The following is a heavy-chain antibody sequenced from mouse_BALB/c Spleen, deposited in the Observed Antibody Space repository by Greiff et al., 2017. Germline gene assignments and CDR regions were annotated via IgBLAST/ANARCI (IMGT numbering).Heavy chain of an antibody. V-gene: IGHV1-14*01. D-gene: IGHD2-4*01. CDR2: INPYNDGT. J-gene: IGHJ3*01. CDR1: GYTFTSYV. Sequence: VQLQQSGPELVKPGASVKMSCKASGYTFTSYVMHWVKQKPGQGLEWIGYINPYNDGTKYNEKFKGKATLTSDKSSSTAYMELSSLTSEDSAVYYCAKVDYDVGAWFAYWGQGTLVTVSA. CDR3: AKVDYDVGAWFAY.